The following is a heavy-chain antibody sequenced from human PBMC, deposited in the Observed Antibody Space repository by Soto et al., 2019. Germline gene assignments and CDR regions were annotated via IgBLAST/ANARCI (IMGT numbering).Heavy chain of an antibody. CDR1: GYTFTSYA. J-gene: IGHJ6*02. CDR3: ARPVIWSGYYRKPATYYYGMDV. V-gene: IGHV1-3*01. Sequence: GASVKVSCKASGYTFTSYAMHWVRQAPGQRLEWMGWINAGNGNTKYSQKFQGRVTITRDTSASTAYMELSSLRSEDTAVYYCARPVIWSGYYRKPATYYYGMDVWGQGTTVTVSS. D-gene: IGHD3-3*01. CDR2: INAGNGNT.